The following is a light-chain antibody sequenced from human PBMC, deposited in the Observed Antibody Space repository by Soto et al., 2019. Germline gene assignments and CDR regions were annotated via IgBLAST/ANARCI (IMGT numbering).Light chain of an antibody. Sequence: DIVMTQSPDSLAVSLGERATINCKSSQSVLYSSNNKNHLAWYQQKPGQPPKLLIYWASTRESGVPDRLSGSGSGTDFTLAISSLQAEDVAVYYCQQYYSTPRTFGQGTKVEIK. CDR3: QQYYSTPRT. J-gene: IGKJ1*01. CDR1: QSVLYSSNNKNH. V-gene: IGKV4-1*01. CDR2: WAS.